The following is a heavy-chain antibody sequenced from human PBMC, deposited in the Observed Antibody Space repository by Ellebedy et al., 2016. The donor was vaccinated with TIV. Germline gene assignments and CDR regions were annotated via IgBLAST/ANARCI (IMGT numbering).Heavy chain of an antibody. CDR3: ARDSGSGWYYFDY. CDR2: VYTSGST. Sequence: ESLKISCAASGFTVSGNYMSWVRQPPGKGLEWIGFVYTSGSTSYNPSLKSRVTISVDTSKNHFSLKLSSVTAADTAVYYCARDSGSGWYYFDYWGQGTLVTVSS. D-gene: IGHD6-19*01. V-gene: IGHV4-59*02. J-gene: IGHJ4*02. CDR1: GFTVSGNY.